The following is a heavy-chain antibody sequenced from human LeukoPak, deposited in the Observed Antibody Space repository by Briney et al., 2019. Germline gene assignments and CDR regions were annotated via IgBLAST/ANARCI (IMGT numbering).Heavy chain of an antibody. CDR3: ARGSSLNGVYDSSGYYAFDI. V-gene: IGHV1-24*01. CDR1: GYTLTELS. CDR2: FDPEDGET. D-gene: IGHD3-22*01. Sequence: ASVKVSCKVSGYTLTELSMHWVRQAPGKGLEWMGGFDPEDGETIYAQKFQGRVTMTEDTSTDTAYMELGSLRSEDTAVYYCARGSSLNGVYDSSGYYAFDIWGQGTMVTVSS. J-gene: IGHJ3*02.